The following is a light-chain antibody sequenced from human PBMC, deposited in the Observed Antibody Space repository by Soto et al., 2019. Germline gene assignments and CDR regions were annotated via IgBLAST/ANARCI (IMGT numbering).Light chain of an antibody. Sequence: ERVMTQSPGTLSLSPGERATLSCRASQSVNSNLAWYQQKAAQAPRLLIYGTSTRATGIPARFSGSGSGTDFTLTISSLQFEDFAVYYCQQYNNWPRTFGQGTKVDIK. CDR2: GTS. CDR3: QQYNNWPRT. V-gene: IGKV3-15*01. J-gene: IGKJ1*01. CDR1: QSVNSN.